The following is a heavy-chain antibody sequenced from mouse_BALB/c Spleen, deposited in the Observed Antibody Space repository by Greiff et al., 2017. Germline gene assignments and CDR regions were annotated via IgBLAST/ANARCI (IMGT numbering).Heavy chain of an antibody. V-gene: IGHV2-9*02. CDR1: GFSLTSYG. Sequence: VKLMESGPGLVAPSQSLSITCTVSGFSLTSYGVHWVRQPPGKGLEWLGVIWAGGSTNYNSALMSRLSISKDNSKSQVFLKMNSLQTDDTAMYYCARDLTTVVATKAMDYWGQGTSVTVSS. J-gene: IGHJ4*01. CDR2: IWAGGST. D-gene: IGHD1-1*01. CDR3: ARDLTTVVATKAMDY.